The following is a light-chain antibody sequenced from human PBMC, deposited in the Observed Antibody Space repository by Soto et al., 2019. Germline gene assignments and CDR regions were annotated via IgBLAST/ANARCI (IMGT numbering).Light chain of an antibody. CDR1: QRISNS. J-gene: IGKJ1*01. Sequence: DIQMTQSPSTLSASVGDRVTLTCRASQRISNSLAWYQQKPGKAPKLLIYKASSLESGVPSRFSGSGSGTEFTLTISNLQPDDFASYYCQQYNTFWAFGQGTKVEIK. V-gene: IGKV1-5*03. CDR2: KAS. CDR3: QQYNTFWA.